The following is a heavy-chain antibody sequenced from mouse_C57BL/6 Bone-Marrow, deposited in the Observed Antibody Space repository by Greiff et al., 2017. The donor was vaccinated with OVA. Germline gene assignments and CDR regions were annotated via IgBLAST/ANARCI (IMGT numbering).Heavy chain of an antibody. D-gene: IGHD1-1*01. Sequence: EVQGVESGGGLVQSGRSLRLSCATSGFTFSDFYMEWVRQAPGKGLEWIAASRNKANDYTTEYSASVKGRFIVSRDTSQSILYLQMNALRAEDTAIYYCARGGGRSHWYFDVWGTGTTVTVSS. CDR2: SRNKANDYTT. J-gene: IGHJ1*03. CDR3: ARGGGRSHWYFDV. V-gene: IGHV7-1*01. CDR1: GFTFSDFY.